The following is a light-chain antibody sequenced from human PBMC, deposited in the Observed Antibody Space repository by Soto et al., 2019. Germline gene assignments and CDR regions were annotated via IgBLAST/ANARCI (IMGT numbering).Light chain of an antibody. J-gene: IGKJ4*01. CDR3: QQYKVYPRT. Sequence: DIQMTQSPSSLSASVGDTVTITCRASQDISNNLAWLQQKPGKAPKSLISAVSNLQSGVPSRLSGSGSGTDFTLTISSLQPEDFATYYCQQYKVYPRTFGGGTKVDVK. V-gene: IGKV1-16*01. CDR2: AVS. CDR1: QDISNN.